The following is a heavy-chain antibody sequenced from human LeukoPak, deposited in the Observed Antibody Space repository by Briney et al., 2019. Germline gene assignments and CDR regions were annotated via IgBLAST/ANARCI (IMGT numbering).Heavy chain of an antibody. Sequence: GGSLRLSCAASGFTFSSYSMNWVRQAPGKGLEWVSSISSSSSYIYYADSVKGRFTISRDNAKNSLYLQMNSLRAEDTAVYYCAREAYYYDSSGYYSRKPNFDYWGQGTLVTVSS. J-gene: IGHJ4*02. V-gene: IGHV3-21*01. CDR2: ISSSSSYI. CDR3: AREAYYYDSSGYYSRKPNFDY. CDR1: GFTFSSYS. D-gene: IGHD3-22*01.